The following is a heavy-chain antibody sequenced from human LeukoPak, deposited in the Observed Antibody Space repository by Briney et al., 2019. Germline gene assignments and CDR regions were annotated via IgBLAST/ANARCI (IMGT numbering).Heavy chain of an antibody. Sequence: GGSLRLSCTASGFTFSSYWTSWVRQAPGRGLEWVANIKEDGSEKYYVDSVTGRFTISRDNAKKSLYLQMNSLRAEDTAVYYCASQFWWAAVAGTLDYWGQGTLVTVSS. CDR2: IKEDGSEK. CDR3: ASQFWWAAVAGTLDY. V-gene: IGHV3-7*05. D-gene: IGHD6-19*01. J-gene: IGHJ4*02. CDR1: GFTFSSYW.